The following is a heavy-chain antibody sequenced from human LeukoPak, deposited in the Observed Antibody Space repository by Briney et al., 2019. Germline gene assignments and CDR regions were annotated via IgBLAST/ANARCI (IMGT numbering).Heavy chain of an antibody. D-gene: IGHD6-13*01. CDR3: AKVAASGISPTDY. Sequence: GRSLRLSCAASGFTFSSYWMSWVRQAPGKGLEWVANIKQDGSEKYYVDSVKGRFTVSRDNAKNSLYLQMNSLGVEDTAMYYCAKVAASGISPTDYWGQGTLVTVSS. CDR2: IKQDGSEK. J-gene: IGHJ4*02. V-gene: IGHV3-7*01. CDR1: GFTFSSYW.